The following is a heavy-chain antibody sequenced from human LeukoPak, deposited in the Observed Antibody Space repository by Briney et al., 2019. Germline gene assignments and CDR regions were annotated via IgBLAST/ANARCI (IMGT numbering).Heavy chain of an antibody. CDR3: ASAQSQYYDFWSGYFAPVDYYYYYYMDV. CDR1: GGSISSYY. V-gene: IGHV4-59*01. J-gene: IGHJ6*03. Sequence: SETLSLTCTVSGGSISSYYWSWIRQPPGKGLEWIGYIYYSGSTNYNPSLKSRATISVDTSKNQFSLKLSSVTAADTAVYYCASAQSQYYDFWSGYFAPVDYYYYYYMDVWGKGTTVTVSS. CDR2: IYYSGST. D-gene: IGHD3-3*01.